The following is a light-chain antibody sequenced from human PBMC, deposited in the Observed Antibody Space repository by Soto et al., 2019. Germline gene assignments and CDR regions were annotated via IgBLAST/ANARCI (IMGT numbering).Light chain of an antibody. CDR2: DAS. J-gene: IGKJ5*01. Sequence: EIVMTQSPATLSVSPGERATLSCRASQSVSGNLAWYQQKPGQAPRLLIYDASTRATGIPARFSGSGSGTECTLTIGRLQSEDFALFFCQQHNSWPITFGKGTRLEI. CDR3: QQHNSWPIT. CDR1: QSVSGN. V-gene: IGKV3-15*01.